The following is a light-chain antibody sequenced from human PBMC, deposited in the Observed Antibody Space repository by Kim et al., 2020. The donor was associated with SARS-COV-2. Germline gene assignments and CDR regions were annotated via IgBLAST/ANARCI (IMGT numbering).Light chain of an antibody. J-gene: IGKJ1*01. CDR3: QQRSNWPPG. CDR1: QSVSGL. CDR2: DAS. V-gene: IGKV3-11*01. Sequence: EIVLTHSPATLSLFPGERATLSCRASQSVSGLLAWYQQKPGQAPRLFIYDASNRATGIPARFSGSGSETDFTLTISSLEPEDFAVYYCQQRSNWPPGFGQGTKVDIK.